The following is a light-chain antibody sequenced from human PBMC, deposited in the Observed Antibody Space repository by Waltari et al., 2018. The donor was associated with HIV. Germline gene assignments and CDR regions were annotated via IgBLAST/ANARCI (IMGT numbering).Light chain of an antibody. Sequence: QSVLTQPPSVSGAPGQRVTISCTGSSSNLGAGYDVHWYQQPPGTAPKLLSYGNNNRPSGVPDRFSGSKSGTSASLSITGLQAEDEAEYYCLLSYSGARRVFGGGTKLTVL. CDR3: LLSYSGARRV. J-gene: IGLJ3*02. V-gene: IGLV1-40*01. CDR1: SSNLGAGYD. CDR2: GNN.